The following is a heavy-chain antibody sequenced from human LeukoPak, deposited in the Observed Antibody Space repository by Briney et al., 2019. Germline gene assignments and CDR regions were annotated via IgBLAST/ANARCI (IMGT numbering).Heavy chain of an antibody. CDR3: AKDHLPGIVVADRDY. CDR2: ISWNSGSI. D-gene: IGHD6-19*01. CDR1: GFTFDDYA. V-gene: IGHV3-9*01. Sequence: TGGSLRLSCAASGFTFDDYAMHWVRQAPGKGLEWVSGISWNSGSIGYADSVKGRFTISRDNSKNTLYLQINSLRAEDTAVYYCAKDHLPGIVVADRDYWGQGTLVTVSS. J-gene: IGHJ4*02.